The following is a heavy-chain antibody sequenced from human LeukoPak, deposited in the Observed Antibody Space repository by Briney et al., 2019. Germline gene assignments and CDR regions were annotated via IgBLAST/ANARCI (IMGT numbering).Heavy chain of an antibody. V-gene: IGHV4-59*01. CDR1: GVSINSYY. D-gene: IGHD4-23*01. CDR3: ARGQRWSDH. J-gene: IGHJ4*02. CDR2: IYSGTT. Sequence: SETLSLTCTVAGVSINSYYWSWNRQPPGKGLEWIGNIYSGTTNYNPSLRSRVTILLDTSKNQFSLRLSSVTVADTAIYYCARGQRWSDHWGQGTMVTVSS.